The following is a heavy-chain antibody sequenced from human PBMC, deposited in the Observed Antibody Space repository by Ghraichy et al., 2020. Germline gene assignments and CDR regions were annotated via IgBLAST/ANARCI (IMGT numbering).Heavy chain of an antibody. Sequence: GGSLRLSCAASGFTFSNYGFLWVRQAPGKGLEWVATIWSGGDNKYYGDPVKGRFTISRDNSEATLYLQMNSLKVEDTVNYYCARGGVASGIRGIDFWGQGTMVTVSS. CDR3: ARGGVASGIRGIDF. CDR2: IWSGGDNK. J-gene: IGHJ4*03. D-gene: IGHD1-14*01. CDR1: GFTFSNYG. V-gene: IGHV3-33*01.